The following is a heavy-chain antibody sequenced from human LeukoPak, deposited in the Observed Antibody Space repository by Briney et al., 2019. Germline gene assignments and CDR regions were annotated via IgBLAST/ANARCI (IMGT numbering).Heavy chain of an antibody. J-gene: IGHJ4*02. CDR3: AKPMVQGVVDY. CDR1: GFTFSNYW. D-gene: IGHD3-10*01. V-gene: IGHV3-23*01. Sequence: GGSLRLSCAASGFTFSNYWMGWVRQAPGKGLEWVSAISGSGGSTYYADSVKGRFTISRDNSKNTLYLQMNSLRAEDTAVYYCAKPMVQGVVDYWGQGTLVTVSS. CDR2: ISGSGGST.